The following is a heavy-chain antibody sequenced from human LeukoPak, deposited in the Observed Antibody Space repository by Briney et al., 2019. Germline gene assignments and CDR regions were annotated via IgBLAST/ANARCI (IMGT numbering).Heavy chain of an antibody. CDR1: GGSFSGYY. CDR2: INHSGST. CDR3: ARIAGGLYFYYYYMDV. V-gene: IGHV4-34*01. J-gene: IGHJ6*03. D-gene: IGHD3-16*01. Sequence: SETLSLTCAVYGGSFSGYYWSWIRQPPGKGLEWIGEINHSGSTNYNPSLKSRVTISVNTSKNQFSLNPTSVTAADTAVYYCARIAGGLYFYYYYMDVWGKGTTVTVSS.